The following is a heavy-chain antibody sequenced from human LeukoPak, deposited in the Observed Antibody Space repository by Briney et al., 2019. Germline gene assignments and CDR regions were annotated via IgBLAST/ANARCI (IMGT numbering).Heavy chain of an antibody. D-gene: IGHD3-10*01. CDR1: GFTFSSYW. V-gene: IGHV3-74*01. CDR2: INSDGSST. J-gene: IGHJ6*03. CDR3: ARSYYGSGSYYYYYYYYMDV. Sequence: GGSLRLSCAASGFTFSSYWMHWVRQAPGKGLVWVSRINSDGSSTSYADSVKGRFTISRDNAKNTLYLQMNSLRAEDTAVYYCARSYYGSGSYYYYYYYYMDVWGKGTTVTVS.